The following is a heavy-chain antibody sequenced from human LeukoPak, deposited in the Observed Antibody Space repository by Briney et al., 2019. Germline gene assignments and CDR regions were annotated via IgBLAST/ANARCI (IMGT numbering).Heavy chain of an antibody. J-gene: IGHJ3*02. V-gene: IGHV1-18*01. Sequence: ASVKVSCKASGYTFTSYGISWVRQAPGQGLEWMGWISAYNGNTNYAQKLQGRVTVTTDTSTSTAYMELRSLRSDDTAVYYCARSLYYYDSSGYYNAFDIWGQGTMVTVSS. D-gene: IGHD3-22*01. CDR2: ISAYNGNT. CDR3: ARSLYYYDSSGYYNAFDI. CDR1: GYTFTSYG.